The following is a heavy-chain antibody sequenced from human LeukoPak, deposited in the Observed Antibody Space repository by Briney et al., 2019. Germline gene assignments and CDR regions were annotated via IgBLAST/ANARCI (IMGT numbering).Heavy chain of an antibody. J-gene: IGHJ4*02. CDR2: INHSGST. Sequence: NTSETLSLTCAVYGGSFSGYYWSWIRQPPGKGLVWIGEINHSGSTNYNPSLKSRVTISVDTSKKQFSLKLSSVTAADTAVYYCAREGGSGWLYYFDYWGQGTLVTVSS. D-gene: IGHD6-19*01. CDR1: GGSFSGYY. CDR3: AREGGSGWLYYFDY. V-gene: IGHV4-34*01.